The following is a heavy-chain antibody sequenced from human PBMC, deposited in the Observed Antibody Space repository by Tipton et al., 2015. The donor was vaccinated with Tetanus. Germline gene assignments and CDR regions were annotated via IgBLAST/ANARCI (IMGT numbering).Heavy chain of an antibody. CDR2: MNQDGSEI. D-gene: IGHD2-2*01. V-gene: IGHV3-7*01. Sequence: SLRLSCAASGFTFSNSWMTWVRQAPGKWLEWVANMNQDGSEIYYVDSVKGRFTISRDNAKRSLYLQMNSLRAEDTAIYYCARGSDIVVVPGVTRADWFDPWGQGTLVTVSS. CDR1: GFTFSNSW. CDR3: ARGSDIVVVPGVTRADWFDP. J-gene: IGHJ5*02.